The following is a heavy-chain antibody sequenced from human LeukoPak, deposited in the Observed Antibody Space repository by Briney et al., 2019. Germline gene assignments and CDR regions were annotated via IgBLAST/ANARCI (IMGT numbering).Heavy chain of an antibody. V-gene: IGHV1-3*01. J-gene: IGHJ3*02. D-gene: IGHD3-9*01. CDR1: GYTFINYG. CDR3: ARDPRSFDTGEAFDI. Sequence: ASVKVSCKASGYTFINYGMHWVRQGPGQRLEWMGWINAGDGNTQYSQKFQGRVTITGDTSASTAYMELSSLRSEDTAVYYCARDPRSFDTGEAFDIWGQGTLVTVSS. CDR2: INAGDGNT.